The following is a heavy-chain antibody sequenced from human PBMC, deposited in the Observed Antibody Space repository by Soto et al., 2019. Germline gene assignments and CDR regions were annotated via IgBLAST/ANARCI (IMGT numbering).Heavy chain of an antibody. CDR3: AREAGDYYYYYMDV. Sequence: SETLSLTCTVSGGSISSYYWSWIRQPPGKGLEWIGYIYYSGSTNYNPSLKSRVTISVDTSKNQFSLKLSSVTAADTAVYYCAREAGDYYYYYMDVWGKGTTVTV. V-gene: IGHV4-59*01. CDR2: IYYSGST. D-gene: IGHD3-10*01. CDR1: GGSISSYY. J-gene: IGHJ6*03.